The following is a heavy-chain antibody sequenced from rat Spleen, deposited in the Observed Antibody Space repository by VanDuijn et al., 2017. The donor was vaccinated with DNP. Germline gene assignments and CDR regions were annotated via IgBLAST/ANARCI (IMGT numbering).Heavy chain of an antibody. CDR2: IWKNGGT. Sequence: QVQLKESGPGLVQPSQTLSLTCTVAGFSLTSYNVHWVRQPPGKGLEWMGVIWKNGGTRYNSALKSRLSVSRDTSKNQVFLKMNSLQTDDTAMYFCARWDYDGWFAYWGRGTLVTVSS. CDR1: GFSLTSYN. D-gene: IGHD1-12*02. CDR3: ARWDYDGWFAY. V-gene: IGHV2-41*01. J-gene: IGHJ3*01.